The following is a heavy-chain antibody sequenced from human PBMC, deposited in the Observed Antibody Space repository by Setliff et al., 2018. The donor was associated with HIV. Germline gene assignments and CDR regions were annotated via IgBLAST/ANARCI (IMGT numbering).Heavy chain of an antibody. CDR2: INHSGSA. CDR1: GYSISGGYY. J-gene: IGHJ4*02. D-gene: IGHD5-12*01. V-gene: IGHV4-38-2*01. CDR3: ARYSWLPYYFDY. Sequence: SETLSLTCAVSGYSISGGYYWGWIRQPPGKGLEWIGSINHSGSAYSNPSLKSRVTLSVDTSKNQFSLHLNSVTAADTAVYYCARYSWLPYYFDYWGQGTLVTVSS.